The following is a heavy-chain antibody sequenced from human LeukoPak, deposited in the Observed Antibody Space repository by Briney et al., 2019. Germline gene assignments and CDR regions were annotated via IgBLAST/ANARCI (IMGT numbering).Heavy chain of an antibody. CDR2: IYTSGST. Sequence: PSETLSLTCTVSGGSINSYYWSWIRQPAGKGLEWIGRIYTSGSTNYNPSLKSRVTMSVDTSKNQFSLKLSSVTAADTAVYYCASTSPAATLYYGMDVWGQGTTVTVSS. D-gene: IGHD2-2*01. J-gene: IGHJ6*02. V-gene: IGHV4-4*07. CDR3: ASTSPAATLYYGMDV. CDR1: GGSINSYY.